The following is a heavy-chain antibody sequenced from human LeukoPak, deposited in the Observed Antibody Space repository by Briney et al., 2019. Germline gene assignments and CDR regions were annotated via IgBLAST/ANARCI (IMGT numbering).Heavy chain of an antibody. V-gene: IGHV3-30-3*01. CDR1: GFTFSSYA. Sequence: GGSLRLSCAASGFTFSSYAMSWVRQAPGKGLEWVAVVSYDGSNKYYADSVKGRFTISRDNSKNTLYLQMNSLRAEDTAVYYCARVPGSGAYYYSFDYWGQGTLVTVSS. CDR3: ARVPGSGAYYYSFDY. J-gene: IGHJ4*02. CDR2: VSYDGSNK. D-gene: IGHD3-22*01.